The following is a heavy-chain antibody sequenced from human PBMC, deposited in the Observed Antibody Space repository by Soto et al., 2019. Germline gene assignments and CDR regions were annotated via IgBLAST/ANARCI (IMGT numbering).Heavy chain of an antibody. D-gene: IGHD2-2*01. J-gene: IGHJ6*02. CDR1: GDSVSSYW. CDR3: ARLGYCISTSCYEYYYYGMDV. V-gene: IGHV5-51*01. Sequence: GEALKISGERSGDSVSSYWSGWVRQMPGKGLEWMGIIYPGDPDTRYSPSFQGQVTISADKSISTAYLQWSSLKASDTAMYYCARLGYCISTSCYEYYYYGMDVRGQGTTVTVSS. CDR2: IYPGDPDT.